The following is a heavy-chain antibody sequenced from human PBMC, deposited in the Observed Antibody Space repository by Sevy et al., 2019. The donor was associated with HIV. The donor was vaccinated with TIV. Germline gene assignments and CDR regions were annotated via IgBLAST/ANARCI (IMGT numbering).Heavy chain of an antibody. CDR1: GYSFTSYE. J-gene: IGHJ4*02. V-gene: IGHV1-46*01. D-gene: IGHD2-21*02. Sequence: ASVKVSCKASGYSFTSYEMEWVRQAPGQGLEWMGIINPSGGSTGYARSFQGRVILTRDTSTDTVYMELNSLRSEDTAVYYCARLRSCGGDCYYWGQGTLVTVSS. CDR3: ARLRSCGGDCYY. CDR2: INPSGGST.